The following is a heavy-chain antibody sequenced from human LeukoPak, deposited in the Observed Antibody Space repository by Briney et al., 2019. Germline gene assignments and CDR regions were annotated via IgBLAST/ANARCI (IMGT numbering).Heavy chain of an antibody. J-gene: IGHJ4*02. CDR3: ARNVGSGWVGN. D-gene: IGHD6-19*01. V-gene: IGHV3-74*01. Sequence: GGSLRLSCAASGFTFSSYWMHWVRQAPGKGLVWVSTISSHGSSTTYADSVKGRFTISRDNAKNTLYLQMNSLRAEDTAVYYCARNVGSGWVGNWGQGTLVTVSS. CDR1: GFTFSSYW. CDR2: ISSHGSST.